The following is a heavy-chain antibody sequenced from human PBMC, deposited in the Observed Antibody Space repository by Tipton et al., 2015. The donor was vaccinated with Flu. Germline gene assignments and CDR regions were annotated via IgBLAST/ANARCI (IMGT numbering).Heavy chain of an antibody. CDR2: INHSGST. CDR3: ARAGCSSTSCYGGGGWFDP. V-gene: IGHV4-34*01. Sequence: TLSLTCAVYGGSFSGYYWSWIRQPPGKGLEWIGEINHSGSTNYNPSLKSRVTISVDTSKNQFSLKLSSVTAADTAAYYCARAGCSSTSCYGGGGWFDPWVQGTLVTVSS. CDR1: GGSFSGYY. J-gene: IGHJ5*02. D-gene: IGHD2-2*01.